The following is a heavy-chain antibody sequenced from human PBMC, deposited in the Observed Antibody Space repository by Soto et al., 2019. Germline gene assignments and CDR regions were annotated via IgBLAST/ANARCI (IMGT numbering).Heavy chain of an antibody. Sequence: SETLSLTCTVSGGSVSSGSYYCTWIRQPPGKGLEWIGYIYYSGSTNYNPSLKSRVTISLDTSKNQFYLKLTSVTAADTAVYYCARIQVDTYMINWFDPWGQGTLVTVS. J-gene: IGHJ5*02. CDR1: GGSVSSGSYY. V-gene: IGHV4-61*01. CDR3: ARIQVDTYMINWFDP. CDR2: IYYSGST. D-gene: IGHD5-18*01.